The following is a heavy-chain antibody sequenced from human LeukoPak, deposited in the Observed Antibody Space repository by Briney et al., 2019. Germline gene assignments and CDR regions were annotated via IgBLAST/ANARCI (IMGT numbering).Heavy chain of an antibody. CDR2: ISSSSSYI. V-gene: IGHV3-21*01. CDR3: ATLMTTVTTSGALRFDY. CDR1: GFTFGSYS. J-gene: IGHJ4*02. D-gene: IGHD4-17*01. Sequence: GGSLRLSCAASGFTFGSYSMNWVRQAPGKGLEWVSSISSSSSYIYYADSVKGRFTISRDNAKNSLYLQMNSLRAEDTAVYYCATLMTTVTTSGALRFDYWGQGTLVTVSS.